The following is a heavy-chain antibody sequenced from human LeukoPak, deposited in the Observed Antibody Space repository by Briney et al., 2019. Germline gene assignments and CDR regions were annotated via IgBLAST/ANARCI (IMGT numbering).Heavy chain of an antibody. CDR2: ISSSSSYI. V-gene: IGHV3-21*01. CDR1: GFTFSSYS. Sequence: PGGSLKLSCAASGFTFSSYSMNWVRQAPGKGLEWVSSISSSSSYIYYADSVKGRFTISRDNAKNSLYLQMNSLRAEDTAVYYCARIGVSAFDIWGQGTMVTVSS. J-gene: IGHJ3*02. CDR3: ARIGVSAFDI.